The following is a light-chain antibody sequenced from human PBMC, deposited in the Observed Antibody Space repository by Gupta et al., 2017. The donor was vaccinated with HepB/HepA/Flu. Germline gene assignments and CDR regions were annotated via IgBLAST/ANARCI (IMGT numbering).Light chain of an antibody. Sequence: QSALTQPASVSGSPGTSITISCTGTSSDVGSYNLVSWYQQHPGKAPKVMIYEVSKRPSGVSNRFSGSKSGNTASLTISGLQAEDEADYYCCSYARSSTWVFGGGTKLTVL. J-gene: IGLJ3*02. CDR1: SSDVGSYNL. V-gene: IGLV2-23*02. CDR2: EVS. CDR3: CSYARSSTWV.